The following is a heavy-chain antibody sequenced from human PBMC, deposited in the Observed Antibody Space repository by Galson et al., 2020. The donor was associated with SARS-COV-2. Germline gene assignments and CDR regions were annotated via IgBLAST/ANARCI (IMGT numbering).Heavy chain of an antibody. V-gene: IGHV3-30*04. J-gene: IGHJ4*02. Sequence: GGSLRLSCAASGFTFSSYAMHWVRQAPGKGLEWVAVISYDGSNKYYADSVKGRFTISRDNSKNTLYLQMNSLRAEDTAVYYCARGPADHLVGEIDYWGQGTLVTVSS. CDR3: ARGPADHLVGEIDY. D-gene: IGHD3-16*01. CDR1: GFTFSSYA. CDR2: ISYDGSNK.